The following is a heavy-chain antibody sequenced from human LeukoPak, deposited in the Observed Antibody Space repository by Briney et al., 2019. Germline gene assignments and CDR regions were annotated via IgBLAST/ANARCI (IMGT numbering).Heavy chain of an antibody. J-gene: IGHJ4*02. CDR2: ISYDGSNK. D-gene: IGHD3-16*02. Sequence: GRSLRLSCAASGFTFSSYGMHWVRQAPGKGLEWVAVISYDGSNKYYADSVKGRFTISRDNSKNTLYLQMNSLRAEDTAVYYCAKDRYFYDYVWGSYRPEAFDYWGQGTLVTVSS. CDR3: AKDRYFYDYVWGSYRPEAFDY. CDR1: GFTFSSYG. V-gene: IGHV3-30*18.